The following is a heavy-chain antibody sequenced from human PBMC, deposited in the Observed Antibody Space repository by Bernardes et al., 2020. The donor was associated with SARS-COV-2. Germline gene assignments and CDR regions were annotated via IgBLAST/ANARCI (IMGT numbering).Heavy chain of an antibody. V-gene: IGHV3-48*03. J-gene: IGHJ6*02. Sequence: GGSLRLSCSASGFTLSSYEMNWVRQAPGKGLEWVSYISSSGSTIHYADSVKGRFTISRDNPKNSMYLQMNSLRAEDTAVYYCARRDDYGNYLHYYYAMDVWGQGTTVTVSS. D-gene: IGHD4-4*01. CDR3: ARRDDYGNYLHYYYAMDV. CDR2: ISSSGSTI. CDR1: GFTLSSYE.